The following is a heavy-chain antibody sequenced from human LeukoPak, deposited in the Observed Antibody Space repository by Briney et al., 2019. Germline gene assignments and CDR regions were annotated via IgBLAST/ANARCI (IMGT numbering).Heavy chain of an antibody. CDR1: GYTFTSYD. D-gene: IGHD2-21*01. J-gene: IGHJ4*02. V-gene: IGHV1-8*01. CDR3: ARVRRGDRLPDY. Sequence: ASVKVSCKASGYTFTSYDINWVRQATGQGLEWMGWMNPNSGNTGYAQKFQGRVTMTRNTSISTAYMELSSLRSEDTAVYYCARVRRGDRLPDYWGQGTLVTVSS. CDR2: MNPNSGNT.